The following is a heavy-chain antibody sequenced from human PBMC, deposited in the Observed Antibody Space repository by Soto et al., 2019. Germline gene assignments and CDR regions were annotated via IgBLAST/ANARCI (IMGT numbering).Heavy chain of an antibody. V-gene: IGHV3-30*18. CDR3: AKNFTPLSPVLFFDP. J-gene: IGHJ5*02. CDR1: GFTFRSYG. CDR2: ISYDGSYK. Sequence: PGGSLRLSCAASGFTFRSYGMHWARQAPGRGLEWVAVISYDGSYKSYEGSVKGRFTISRDNYNNTLHLQMDSLRAEDTAVYYCAKNFTPLSPVLFFDPWGQGPSVPVSS. D-gene: IGHD3-3*01.